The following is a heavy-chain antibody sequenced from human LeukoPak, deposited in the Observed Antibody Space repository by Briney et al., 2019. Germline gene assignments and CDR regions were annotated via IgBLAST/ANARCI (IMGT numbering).Heavy chain of an antibody. Sequence: GGSLRLSCAAPGFTFSSYAMSWVRQAPGKGLEWVSSISGSGGGTYLADSVKGRFTISRDNSKNTLYLQMNSLRAEDTAVYYCAKLSEAVIVPAANPDYWGQGALVTASS. J-gene: IGHJ4*02. V-gene: IGHV3-23*01. CDR1: GFTFSSYA. D-gene: IGHD2-2*01. CDR2: ISGSGGGT. CDR3: AKLSEAVIVPAANPDY.